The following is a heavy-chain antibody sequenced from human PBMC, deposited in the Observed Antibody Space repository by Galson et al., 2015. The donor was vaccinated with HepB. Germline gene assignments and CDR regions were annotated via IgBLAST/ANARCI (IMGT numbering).Heavy chain of an antibody. J-gene: IGHJ4*02. D-gene: IGHD5-18*01. CDR2: IWYDGSNK. CDR1: GFTFSSYG. CDR3: ARETAMVARSFDY. Sequence: SLRLSCAASGFTFSSYGMHWVRQAPGKGLEWVAVIWYDGSNKYYADSVKGRFTISRDNSKNTLYLQMNSLRAEDTAVYYCARETAMVARSFDYWGQGTLVTVSS. V-gene: IGHV3-33*01.